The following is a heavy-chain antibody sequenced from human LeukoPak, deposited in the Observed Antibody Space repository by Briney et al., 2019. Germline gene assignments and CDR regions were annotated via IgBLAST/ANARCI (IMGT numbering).Heavy chain of an antibody. D-gene: IGHD2-21*02. CDR3: AREPTYCGGDCSLDY. V-gene: IGHV3-7*01. J-gene: IGHJ4*02. CDR2: IKQDGSEK. CDR1: GFTFSSHW. Sequence: PGGSLRLSCAASGFTFSSHWMSCVRQAPGKGLEWVANIKQDGSEKDYVDSVKGRFTISRDDAKNSLYLQMNSLRAEDTAVYYCAREPTYCGGDCSLDYWGQGTLVTVSS.